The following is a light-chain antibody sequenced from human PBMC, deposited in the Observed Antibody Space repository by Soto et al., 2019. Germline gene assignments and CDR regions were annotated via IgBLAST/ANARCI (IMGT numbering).Light chain of an antibody. CDR1: SSDVGAYNY. CDR3: SSYTTSSTLVV. J-gene: IGLJ2*01. Sequence: QSALTQPASVSGSPGQSITISCTGTSSDVGAYNYVSWFQQHPGKAPKLMIYEVTNRPSGVSYRFSGSKSCNTASLTISGLQAEDEADYYCSSYTTSSTLVVFGGGTQLTVL. CDR2: EVT. V-gene: IGLV2-14*01.